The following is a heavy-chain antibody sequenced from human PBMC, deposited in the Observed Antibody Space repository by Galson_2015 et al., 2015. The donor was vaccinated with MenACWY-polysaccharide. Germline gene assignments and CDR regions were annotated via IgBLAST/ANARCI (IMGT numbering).Heavy chain of an antibody. CDR1: GGSISSSSHW. CDR2: IYHSGST. D-gene: IGHD3-16*01. V-gene: IGHV4-4*02. CDR3: ARGIGGLLDY. Sequence: SETLSLTCSVSGGSISSSSHWWSWVRQPPGKGLEWIGEIYHSGSTNYNPSLKSRVTISIDKSKNQFSLKLTSVTAADMAVYHCARGIGGLLDYWGQGTLVTVSS. J-gene: IGHJ4*02.